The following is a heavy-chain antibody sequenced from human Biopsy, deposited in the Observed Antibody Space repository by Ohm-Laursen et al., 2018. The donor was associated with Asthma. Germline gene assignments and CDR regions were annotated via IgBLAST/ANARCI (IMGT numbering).Heavy chain of an antibody. CDR2: ILTKFDIT. J-gene: IGHJ4*02. CDR1: GVSFSNFA. D-gene: IGHD3-22*01. Sequence: SSVNVSCNASGVSFSNFAFSWVRQPPGHGLEWMGTILTKFDITSYAEKFQGRVTITADKSTSTTYMELSRLRSEDTAVYYCARSYDTDSYPVLVLDYWGQGTLVTVSS. V-gene: IGHV1-69*04. CDR3: ARSYDTDSYPVLVLDY.